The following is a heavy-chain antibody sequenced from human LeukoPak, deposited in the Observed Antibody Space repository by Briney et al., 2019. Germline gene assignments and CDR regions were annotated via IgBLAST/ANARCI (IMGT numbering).Heavy chain of an antibody. CDR2: IKQDGSEK. D-gene: IGHD3-10*01. CDR3: ARGGSGSYYGLNYYYYYMDV. J-gene: IGHJ6*03. V-gene: IGHV3-7*04. Sequence: GGSLRFSCAASGFTFSSYWMSWVRQAPGKGLEWVANIKQDGSEKYYVDSVKGRFTISRDNAKNSLYLQMNSLRAEDTAVYYCARGGSGSYYGLNYYYYYMDVWGKGTTVTVSS. CDR1: GFTFSSYW.